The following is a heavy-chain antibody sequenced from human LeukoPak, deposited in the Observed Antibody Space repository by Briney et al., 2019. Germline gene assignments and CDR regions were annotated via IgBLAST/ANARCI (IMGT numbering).Heavy chain of an antibody. V-gene: IGHV1-8*01. CDR1: VYTLTSYD. CDR2: MNPNSGHT. J-gene: IGHJ5*02. Sequence: GDLVKASCKPSVYTLTSYDTNWVGRSSGQGLGCLGWMNPNSGHTGYAQKCHGRVTMARTTSISTAYMGLSSLRSEDTAVYYCARDRRGKTAGILNWFDPWGQGTLVTVSS. CDR3: ARDRRGKTAGILNWFDP. D-gene: IGHD6-13*01.